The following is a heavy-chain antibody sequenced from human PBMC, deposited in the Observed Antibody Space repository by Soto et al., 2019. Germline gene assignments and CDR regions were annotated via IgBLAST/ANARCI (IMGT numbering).Heavy chain of an antibody. Sequence: SEKLPCPASGGTFSRYAISWGRQAPGQGLAWMGGIIPIFGTANYAQKFQGRVTITADESTSTAYMELSSRRSEDTTGYDGASRGWGSCASNGYSSLYRCGQVTLMTLAS. CDR2: IIPIFGTA. D-gene: IGHD2-2*03. J-gene: IGHJ5*02. CDR1: GGTFSRYA. V-gene: IGHV1-69*13. CDR3: ASRGWGSCASNGYSSLYR.